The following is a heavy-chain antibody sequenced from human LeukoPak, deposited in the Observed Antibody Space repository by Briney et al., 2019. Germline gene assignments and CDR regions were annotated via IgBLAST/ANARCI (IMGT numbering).Heavy chain of an antibody. D-gene: IGHD6-13*01. V-gene: IGHV3-23*01. CDR2: ISGNGVST. CDR3: AKPQYDSSWYYFDY. J-gene: IGHJ4*02. Sequence: GGSLRLSCAASGVTFSTYATSWVRQAPGKGLEWVSTISGNGVSTYYANSMKGRFTISRDNSKNTLWLQMNSLRAEDTALYYCAKPQYDSSWYYFDYWGQGTLVTVSS. CDR1: GVTFSTYA.